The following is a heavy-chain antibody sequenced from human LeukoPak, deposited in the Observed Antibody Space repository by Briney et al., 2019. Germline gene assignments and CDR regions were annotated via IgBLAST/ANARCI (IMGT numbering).Heavy chain of an antibody. J-gene: IGHJ4*02. CDR1: GFTFSSYW. D-gene: IGHD2-2*01. Sequence: GGSLRLSCAASGFTFSSYWMNWVRQAPGKGLEWVANIKQDGGEKYYVDSVKGRFTISRDNAKSSLYLQMNSLRAEDTAVYYCASPYCSSTSCSTLHDYWGQGTLVTVSS. CDR2: IKQDGGEK. CDR3: ASPYCSSTSCSTLHDY. V-gene: IGHV3-7*01.